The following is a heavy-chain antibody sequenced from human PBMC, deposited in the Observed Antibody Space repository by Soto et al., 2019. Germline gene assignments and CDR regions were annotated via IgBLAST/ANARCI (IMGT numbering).Heavy chain of an antibody. J-gene: IGHJ4*02. Sequence: LRLSCAASGFTFSSYAMHWVRQAPGKGLEWVAVISYDGSNKYYADSVKGRFTISRDNSKNTLYLQMNSLRAEDTAVYYCARDGSRGPPSYLDYWGQGTLVTVSS. CDR2: ISYDGSNK. CDR3: ARDGSRGPPSYLDY. V-gene: IGHV3-30-3*01. CDR1: GFTFSSYA. D-gene: IGHD2-2*03.